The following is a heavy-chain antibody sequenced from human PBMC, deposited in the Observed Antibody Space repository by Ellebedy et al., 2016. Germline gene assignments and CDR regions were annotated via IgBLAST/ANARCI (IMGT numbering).Heavy chain of an antibody. V-gene: IGHV4-31*03. J-gene: IGHJ5*02. CDR1: GGSISSGGYY. CDR3: ARDLGAGSGSGFDP. D-gene: IGHD3-10*01. Sequence: SETLSLTCTVSGGSISSGGYYWSWIRQHPGKGLEWIGYLYYSGSTYYNPSPKSRVTISVDTSKNQFSLKLSSVTAADTAVYYCARDLGAGSGSGFDPWGQGTLVTVSS. CDR2: LYYSGST.